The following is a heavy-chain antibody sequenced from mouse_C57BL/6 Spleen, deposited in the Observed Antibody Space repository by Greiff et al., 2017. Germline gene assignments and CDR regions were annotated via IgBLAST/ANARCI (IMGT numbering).Heavy chain of an antibody. J-gene: IGHJ4*01. V-gene: IGHV2-2*01. Sequence: VQLQQSGPGLVQPSQSLSITCTVSGFSLTSYGVHWVRPSPGKGLEWLGVIWSGGSTDYNAAFISRLSISKDNSKSQVFFKMNSLQADDTAIYYCARVPHTSPSRGMDYWGQGTSVTVSS. CDR2: IWSGGST. CDR1: GFSLTSYG. CDR3: ARVPHTSPSRGMDY.